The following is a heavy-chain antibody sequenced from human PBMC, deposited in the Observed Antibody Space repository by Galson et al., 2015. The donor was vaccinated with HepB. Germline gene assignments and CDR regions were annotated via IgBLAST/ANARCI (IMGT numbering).Heavy chain of an antibody. CDR3: ARDLPSLDYYDSSGYLGVDY. D-gene: IGHD3-22*01. J-gene: IGHJ4*02. CDR1: GFTFSSYS. Sequence: SLRLSCAASGFTFSSYSMNWVRQAPGKGLEWVSSISSSSSYIYYADSVKGRFTISRDNAKNSLYLQMNSLRAEDTAVYYCARDLPSLDYYDSSGYLGVDYWGQGTLVTVSS. CDR2: ISSSSSYI. V-gene: IGHV3-21*01.